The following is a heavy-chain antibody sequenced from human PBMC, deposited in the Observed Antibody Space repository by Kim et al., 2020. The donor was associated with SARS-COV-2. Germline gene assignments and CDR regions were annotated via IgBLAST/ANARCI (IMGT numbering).Heavy chain of an antibody. CDR2: IYYSGST. CDR3: ARDPGIAAVDWGTNPYCFDY. CDR1: GGSISSYY. V-gene: IGHV4-59*01. D-gene: IGHD6-13*01. J-gene: IGHJ4*02. Sequence: SETLSLTCTVSGGSISSYYWSWIRQPPGKGLEWIGYIYYSGSTNYNPSLKSRVTISVDTSKNQFSLKLSSVTAADTAVYYCARDPGIAAVDWGTNPYCFDYWGQGTLVTVSS.